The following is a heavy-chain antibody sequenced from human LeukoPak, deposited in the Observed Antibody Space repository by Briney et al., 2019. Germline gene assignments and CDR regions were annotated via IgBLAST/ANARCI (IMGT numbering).Heavy chain of an antibody. J-gene: IGHJ4*02. CDR2: IYYSGST. Sequence: SETLSLTCTVSGGSISSYYWSWIRQPPGKGLEWIGYIYYSGSTNYNPSLKSRGTISVDTSKNQFSLKLNSVTAADTAVYYCARVGSGWPYYFDYWGQGTLVTVSS. CDR1: GGSISSYY. V-gene: IGHV4-59*01. CDR3: ARVGSGWPYYFDY. D-gene: IGHD6-19*01.